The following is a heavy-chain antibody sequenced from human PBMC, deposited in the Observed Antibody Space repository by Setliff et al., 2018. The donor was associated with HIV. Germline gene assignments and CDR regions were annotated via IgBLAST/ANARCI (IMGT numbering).Heavy chain of an antibody. V-gene: IGHV4-34*01. Sequence: KPSETLSLTCTVYGGSFSNYYTNWIRQPPGKGLEWIGELSPSGTTRSNPSLQSRVTISLDTSNNQFSLKLTSVTAAGTAMYYCASFFVTTVTNQDYWGQGTPVTVSS. CDR1: GGSFSNYY. J-gene: IGHJ4*02. CDR3: ASFFVTTVTNQDY. D-gene: IGHD4-17*01. CDR2: LSPSGTT.